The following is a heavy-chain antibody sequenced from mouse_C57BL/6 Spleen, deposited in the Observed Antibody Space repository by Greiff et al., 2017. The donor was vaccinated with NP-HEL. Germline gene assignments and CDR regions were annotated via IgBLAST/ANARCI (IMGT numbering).Heavy chain of an antibody. CDR2: IYPGDGDT. CDR3: ARGGIYDGTDYYAMDY. Sequence: QVQLQQSGPELVKPGASVKISCKASGYAFSSSWMNWVKQRPGKGLEWIGRIYPGDGDTNYNGKFKGKATLTADKSSSTAYMQLSSLTSEDSAVYFCARGGIYDGTDYYAMDYWGQGTSVTVSS. CDR1: GYAFSSSW. J-gene: IGHJ4*01. V-gene: IGHV1-82*01. D-gene: IGHD2-3*01.